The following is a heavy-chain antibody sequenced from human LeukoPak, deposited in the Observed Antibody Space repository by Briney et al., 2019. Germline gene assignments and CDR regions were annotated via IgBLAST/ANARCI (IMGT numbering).Heavy chain of an antibody. V-gene: IGHV4-59*01. CDR1: GGSISTYY. Sequence: ASETLSLTCTLSGGSISTYYWSWIRQPPGKGMGWIGYIYHSGSTNYNPSLKSRVTISVDTSKNQFSLKLSSVTAADTAVYYCARGGGYASPIGYWGQGALVTVSS. CDR3: ARGGGYASPIGY. D-gene: IGHD5-12*01. CDR2: IYHSGST. J-gene: IGHJ4*02.